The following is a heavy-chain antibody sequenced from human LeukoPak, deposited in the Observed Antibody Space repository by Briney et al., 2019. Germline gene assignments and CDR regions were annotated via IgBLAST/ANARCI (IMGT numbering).Heavy chain of an antibody. Sequence: PGGSLRLSCAASGFTFSSYAMSWVRQAPAKGLEWVSAISGSGGSTYYADSVKGRFTISRDNSKNTLYLQMNSLRAEDTDVYYCAKSRITIFGVVTLDAFDIWGQGTMVTVSS. CDR1: GFTFSSYA. J-gene: IGHJ3*02. CDR3: AKSRITIFGVVTLDAFDI. CDR2: ISGSGGST. D-gene: IGHD3-3*01. V-gene: IGHV3-23*01.